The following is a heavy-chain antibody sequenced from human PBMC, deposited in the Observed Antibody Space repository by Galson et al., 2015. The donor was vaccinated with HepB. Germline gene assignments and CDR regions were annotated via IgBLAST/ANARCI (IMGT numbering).Heavy chain of an antibody. V-gene: IGHV3-7*03. CDR3: VRDRTYTGGNFFDF. Sequence: SLRLSCAASGFSFSDYWMSWIRQAPGKRLEWVANIRYDEYEYYYADFVKGRFTISRDNARNSVFLQMSSLRRDDTAVYYCVRDRTYTGGNFFDFWGQGALVTVSS. D-gene: IGHD3-16*01. CDR2: IRYDEYEY. J-gene: IGHJ4*02. CDR1: GFSFSDYW.